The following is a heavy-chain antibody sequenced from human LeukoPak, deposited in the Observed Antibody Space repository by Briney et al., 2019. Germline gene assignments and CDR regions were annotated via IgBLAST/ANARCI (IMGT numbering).Heavy chain of an antibody. D-gene: IGHD3-3*02. V-gene: IGHV4-34*01. J-gene: IGHJ4*02. CDR1: GGSFTGYC. CDR3: ARHLRDTSTCFDY. CDR2: INHSGGT. Sequence: ASETLSLTCAVYGGSFTGYCWSWIRQPPGKGLEWIGEINHSGGTNYNPSLKSRVTISVDTSNNQFSLKLNSVIAADTAVYYCARHLRDTSTCFDYWGQGTLVTVSS.